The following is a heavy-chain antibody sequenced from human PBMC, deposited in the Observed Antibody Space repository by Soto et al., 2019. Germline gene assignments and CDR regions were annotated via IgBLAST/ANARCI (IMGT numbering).Heavy chain of an antibody. CDR2: INHSGST. D-gene: IGHD3-16*02. Sequence: PSETLSLTCAVYGGSFSGYYWSWIRQPPGKGLEWIGEINHSGSTNYNPSLKSRVTISVDTSKNQFSLKLSSVTAADTAVYYCARAPIMITFGGVIVIRGVDYWGQGTLVTVSS. CDR1: GGSFSGYY. CDR3: ARAPIMITFGGVIVIRGVDY. V-gene: IGHV4-34*01. J-gene: IGHJ4*02.